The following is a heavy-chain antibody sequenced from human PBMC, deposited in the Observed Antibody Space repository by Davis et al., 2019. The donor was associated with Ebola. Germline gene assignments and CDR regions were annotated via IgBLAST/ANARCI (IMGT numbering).Heavy chain of an antibody. CDR3: ARVGITMAFDP. CDR1: GGSFSGYY. J-gene: IGHJ5*02. Sequence: PSETLSLTCAVYGGSFSGYYWSWIRQPAGKGLEWIGRIYTSGSTNYNPSLKSRVTMSVDTSKNQFSLKLSSVTAADTAVYYCARVGITMAFDPWGQGTLVTVSS. CDR2: IYTSGST. V-gene: IGHV4-59*10. D-gene: IGHD3-10*01.